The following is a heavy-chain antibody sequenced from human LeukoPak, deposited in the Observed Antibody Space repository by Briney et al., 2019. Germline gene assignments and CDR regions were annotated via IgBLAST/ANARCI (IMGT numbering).Heavy chain of an antibody. J-gene: IGHJ4*02. Sequence: GGSLRLSCAASGFTFSSYAMHWVRQAPGKGLEWVAVISYDGSNKYYADSVKGRFTISRDNSKNTLYLQMNSLRAEDTAVYYCARSYDSSGYRMYYFDYWGQGTQVTVSS. V-gene: IGHV3-30*04. CDR1: GFTFSSYA. D-gene: IGHD3-22*01. CDR2: ISYDGSNK. CDR3: ARSYDSSGYRMYYFDY.